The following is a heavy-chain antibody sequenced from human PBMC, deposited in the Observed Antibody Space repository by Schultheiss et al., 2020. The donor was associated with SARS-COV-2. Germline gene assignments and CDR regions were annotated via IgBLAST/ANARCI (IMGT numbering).Heavy chain of an antibody. V-gene: IGHV3-23*01. J-gene: IGHJ4*02. Sequence: GGSLRLSCAASGFTFSSYAMSWVRQAPGKGLEWVSAISGSGGSTYYAHSVKGRFTISRDNSKNTLYLQMNSLRAEDTAVYYCAKDLRIAVAGSFDYWGQGTLVTVSS. CDR2: ISGSGGST. D-gene: IGHD6-19*01. CDR3: AKDLRIAVAGSFDY. CDR1: GFTFSSYA.